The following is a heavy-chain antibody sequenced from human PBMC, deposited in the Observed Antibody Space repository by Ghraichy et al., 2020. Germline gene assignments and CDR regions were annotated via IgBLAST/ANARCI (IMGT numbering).Heavy chain of an antibody. D-gene: IGHD2-21*01. CDR2: INAGNGNT. CDR3: AREIDYYYYMDV. CDR1: GYTFTSYA. V-gene: IGHV1-3*01. J-gene: IGHJ6*03. Sequence: ASVKVSCKASGYTFTSYAMHWVRQAPGQRLEWMGWINAGNGNTKYSQKFQGRVTITRDTSASTAYMELSSLRSEDTAVYYCAREIDYYYYMDVWGKGTTVTVSS.